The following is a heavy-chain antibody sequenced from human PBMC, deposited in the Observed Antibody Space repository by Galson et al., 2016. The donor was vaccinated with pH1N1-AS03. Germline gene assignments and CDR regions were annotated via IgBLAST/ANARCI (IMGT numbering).Heavy chain of an antibody. CDR2: VYDSGNT. V-gene: IGHV4-59*01. Sequence: SETLSLTCTVSGGSISNYCWSWVRQPPGKGLEWIGYVYDSGNTHYNPSLKSRVAMSVDTSKNQFSLKLMSVTTADTAVYYCTRSLYRDYGDPPGAYWGQGTLVTVSS. CDR3: TRSLYRDYGDPPGAY. J-gene: IGHJ4*02. CDR1: GGSISNYC. D-gene: IGHD4-17*01.